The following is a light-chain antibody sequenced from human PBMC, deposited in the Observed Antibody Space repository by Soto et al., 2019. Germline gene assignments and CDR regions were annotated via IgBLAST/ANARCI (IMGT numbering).Light chain of an antibody. V-gene: IGKV3-20*01. Sequence: EIVLTQSPGTLSLSPGERATLSCRASQSIDGSFLAWYQQKPGQAPRLLISGASGRATGIPDRFSGSESTTDFTLTISRLEPEDFAVYYCPHYGSSPPMYTFGQGTKLEMK. CDR3: PHYGSSPPMYT. J-gene: IGKJ2*01. CDR1: QSIDGSF. CDR2: GAS.